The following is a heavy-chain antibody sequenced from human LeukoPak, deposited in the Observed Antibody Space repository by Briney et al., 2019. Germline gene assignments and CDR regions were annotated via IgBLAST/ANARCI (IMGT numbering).Heavy chain of an antibody. CDR2: IWYDGSNK. CDR1: GFTFSSYG. Sequence: GRSLRLSCAASGFTFSSYGMHWVRQAPGKGLEWVAVIWYDGSNKYYADSVKGRFTISRDNSKNTLYLQMNSLRAEDTAVYYCARVYYYGSGSYYNDYYYGMDVWGQGTTVTVSS. J-gene: IGHJ6*02. V-gene: IGHV3-33*01. D-gene: IGHD3-10*01. CDR3: ARVYYYGSGSYYNDYYYGMDV.